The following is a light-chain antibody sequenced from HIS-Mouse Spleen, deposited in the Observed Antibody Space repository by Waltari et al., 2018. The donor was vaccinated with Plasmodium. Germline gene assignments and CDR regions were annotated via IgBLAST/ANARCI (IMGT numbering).Light chain of an antibody. CDR2: EDS. CDR3: YSTDSSGNHRV. CDR1: VLPKKY. J-gene: IGLJ3*02. Sequence: SYELTQPPSVSVSPGQTARLTCSGEVLPKKYAYRYQQKSGQAPVLVIYEDSKRPSGIPERFSGSSSGTMATLTISGAQVEDEADYYCYSTDSSGNHRVFGGGTKLTVL. V-gene: IGLV3-10*01.